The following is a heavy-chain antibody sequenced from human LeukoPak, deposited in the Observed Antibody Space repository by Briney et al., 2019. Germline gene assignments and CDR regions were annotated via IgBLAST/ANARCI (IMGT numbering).Heavy chain of an antibody. D-gene: IGHD3-22*01. Sequence: PGTLSLTCAVTGGSISNNWWTWVRQPPGKGLEWIGEISQSARTNYNPSLKSRVTMSIDKSRNQFSLRMSSVTAADTAVYYCAGVRLGSSGFSEYFEHWGQGTLVTVSS. CDR1: GGSISNNW. CDR2: ISQSART. J-gene: IGHJ1*01. V-gene: IGHV4-4*03. CDR3: AGVRLGSSGFSEYFEH.